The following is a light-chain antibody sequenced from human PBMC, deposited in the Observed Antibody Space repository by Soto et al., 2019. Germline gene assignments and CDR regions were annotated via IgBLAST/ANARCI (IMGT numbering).Light chain of an antibody. CDR3: QQYHNWPPYT. CDR1: QSVSTN. V-gene: IGKV3-15*01. J-gene: IGKJ2*01. Sequence: EIVMTQSPATLSVSPGERATLSGRASQSVSTNLAWYQQKPGQAPRLLMYGASTRATGIPARFSGSVSGTELTPTISSLQAEDFAVYYCQQYHNWPPYTFGQGTKLEIK. CDR2: GAS.